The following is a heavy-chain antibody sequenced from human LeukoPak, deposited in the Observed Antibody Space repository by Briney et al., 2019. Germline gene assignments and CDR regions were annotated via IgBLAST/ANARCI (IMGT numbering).Heavy chain of an antibody. J-gene: IGHJ4*02. D-gene: IGHD3-9*01. CDR2: IIPILGIA. CDR1: GGTFSSYA. CDR3: AREHDILTKFSFDF. V-gene: IGHV1-69*04. Sequence: SVKVSCKASGGTFSSYAISWVRQAPGQGLEWMGRIIPILGIANYAQKFQGRVTITADKSTSTAYMELTSLRSEDTAVYYCAREHDILTKFSFDFWGQGTLVTVSS.